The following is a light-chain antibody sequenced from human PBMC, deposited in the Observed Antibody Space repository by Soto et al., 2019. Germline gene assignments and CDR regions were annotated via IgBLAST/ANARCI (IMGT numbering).Light chain of an antibody. CDR3: GADHGSGSDFVVV. CDR1: RGYSNYK. V-gene: IGLV9-49*01. J-gene: IGLJ2*01. CDR2: VGTGGIVG. Sequence: QPVLTQPPSASASLGASVTLSCTRSRGYSNYKGDWYQQRPGKGPRFVMRVGTGGIVGSKGDGIPDRFSVLGSGLNRYLTIKNIREEDESDYHCGADHGSGSDFVVVFGGGTKLTVL.